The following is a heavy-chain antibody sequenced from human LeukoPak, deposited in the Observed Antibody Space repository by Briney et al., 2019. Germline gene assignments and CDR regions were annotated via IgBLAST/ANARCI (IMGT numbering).Heavy chain of an antibody. J-gene: IGHJ4*02. Sequence: GGSLRLSCAASGFTFSSYSMNWVRQAPGKGLEWVSSISSSSSYIYYADSVKGRFTISRDNAKNSLYLQMNSLRAEDTAVYYCARDTEPDYYDSSGYFGYWGQGTLVTVSS. CDR3: ARDTEPDYYDSSGYFGY. CDR2: ISSSSSYI. D-gene: IGHD3-22*01. V-gene: IGHV3-21*01. CDR1: GFTFSSYS.